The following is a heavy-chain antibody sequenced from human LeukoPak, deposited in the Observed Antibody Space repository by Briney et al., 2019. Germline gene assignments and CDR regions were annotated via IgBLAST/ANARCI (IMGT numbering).Heavy chain of an antibody. D-gene: IGHD6-13*01. Sequence: SETLSLTCTVSDGSISSYYWSWIRQPAGKGLEWIGRIFTSGNTNYNPSLKSRVTMSVDTSKNQFSLKLSSVTAADTAVYYCARDLGSSWPPDRMDVWGQGTTVTVSS. CDR3: ARDLGSSWPPDRMDV. CDR1: DGSISSYY. V-gene: IGHV4-4*07. J-gene: IGHJ6*02. CDR2: IFTSGNT.